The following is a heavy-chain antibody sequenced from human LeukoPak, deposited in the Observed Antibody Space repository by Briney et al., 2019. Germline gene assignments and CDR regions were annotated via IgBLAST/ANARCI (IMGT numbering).Heavy chain of an antibody. CDR1: GGSINSYY. V-gene: IGHV4-59*01. Sequence: SETLSLTCTVSGGSINSYYWSWIRQPPGKGLERIGYIYYSGSTNYNPSLKSRVTISVDTSKNQFSLKLSSVTAADTAVYYCARVIDCGGDCYLFDYWGQGTLVTVSS. CDR3: ARVIDCGGDCYLFDY. D-gene: IGHD2-21*02. J-gene: IGHJ4*02. CDR2: IYYSGST.